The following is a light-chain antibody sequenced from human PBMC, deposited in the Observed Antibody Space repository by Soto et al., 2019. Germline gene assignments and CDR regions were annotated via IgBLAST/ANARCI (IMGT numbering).Light chain of an antibody. V-gene: IGKV3-11*01. CDR2: DAS. Sequence: IVLPQSPATLSLSPGDTATLSCRATQRVSTYLAWYQQKPGQAPRLLIYDASNRAPGIPARFSGSGSETDFTLTISSLEPEDFAVYYCHQRSNWPLTFGGGTKVDIK. CDR3: HQRSNWPLT. CDR1: QRVSTY. J-gene: IGKJ4*01.